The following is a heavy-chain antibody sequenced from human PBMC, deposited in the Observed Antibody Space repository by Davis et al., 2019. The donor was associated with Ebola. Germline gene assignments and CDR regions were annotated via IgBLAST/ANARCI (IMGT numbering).Heavy chain of an antibody. CDR1: GGSISSYY. Sequence: PSETLSLTCTVSGGSISSYYWSWIRQPAGKGLEWIGRIYTSGSTNYNPSLKSRVTMSVDTSKNQFSLKLSSVTAADTAVYYCARDGSDWGFSEPFDYWGQGTLVTVSS. J-gene: IGHJ4*02. CDR3: ARDGSDWGFSEPFDY. CDR2: IYTSGST. D-gene: IGHD3-3*01. V-gene: IGHV4-4*07.